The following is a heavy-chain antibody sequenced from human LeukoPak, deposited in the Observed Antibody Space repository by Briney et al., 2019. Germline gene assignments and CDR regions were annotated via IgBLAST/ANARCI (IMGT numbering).Heavy chain of an antibody. CDR1: GGSISSSSYY. D-gene: IGHD2-2*02. V-gene: IGHV4-39*01. CDR2: IYYSGST. J-gene: IGHJ3*02. CDR3: ARHLNCSSTSCYIFDAFDI. Sequence: SETLSLTCTVSGGSISSSSYYWGWIRQPPGKGLEWIGSIYYSGSTYYNPSLKSRVTISVDTSKNQFSLKLSSVTAADTAVYYCARHLNCSSTSCYIFDAFDIWGQGTMVTVSS.